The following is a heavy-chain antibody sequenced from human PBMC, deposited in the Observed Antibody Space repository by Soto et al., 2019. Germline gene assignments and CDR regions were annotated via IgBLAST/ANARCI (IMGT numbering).Heavy chain of an antibody. CDR2: ISGSGGST. V-gene: IGHV3-23*01. Sequence: EVQLLESGGGLVQPGGSLRLSCAASGITFSSYAMNWVRQAPGKGLEWVSAISGSGGSTYYADSVKGRFTIYRDNSKNTLYLQMNRLRAEHTAVYYCAKGSTVTRAGYFDYWGQGTLVTVSS. D-gene: IGHD4-17*01. CDR3: AKGSTVTRAGYFDY. J-gene: IGHJ4*02. CDR1: GITFSSYA.